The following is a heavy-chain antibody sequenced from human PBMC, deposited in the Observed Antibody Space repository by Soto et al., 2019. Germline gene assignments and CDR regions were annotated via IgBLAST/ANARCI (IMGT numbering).Heavy chain of an antibody. V-gene: IGHV4-34*01. Sequence: PSETLSLTCAVYGGSFSGYYWSWIRQPPGRGLEWIGEINHSGSTNYNPSLKSRVTISVDTSKNQFSPKLSSVTAADTAVYYCARIRRLGYCSSTSCPNGYYYMDVWGKGTTVTVSS. CDR1: GGSFSGYY. CDR2: INHSGST. J-gene: IGHJ6*03. D-gene: IGHD2-2*01. CDR3: ARIRRLGYCSSTSCPNGYYYMDV.